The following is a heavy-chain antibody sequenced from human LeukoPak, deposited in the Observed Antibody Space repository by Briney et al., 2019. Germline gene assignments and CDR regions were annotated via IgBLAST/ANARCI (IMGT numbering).Heavy chain of an antibody. Sequence: GASVKVSCKASGYTFTGFYMHWVRQAAGQGLEWMGWINPNTGGTNYAQKLQGRVTMTRDTSITTAYMELSRLTSDDTAVYYCASLGDFFGSGSYAPFDYWGQGSLVTVSS. CDR2: INPNTGGT. V-gene: IGHV1-2*02. J-gene: IGHJ4*02. CDR1: GYTFTGFY. CDR3: ASLGDFFGSGSYAPFDY. D-gene: IGHD3-10*01.